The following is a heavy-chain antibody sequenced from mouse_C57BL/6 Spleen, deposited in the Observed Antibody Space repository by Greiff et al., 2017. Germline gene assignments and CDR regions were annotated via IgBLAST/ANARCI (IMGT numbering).Heavy chain of an antibody. CDR1: GYTFTDYE. CDR2: IDPATGGT. D-gene: IGHD1-1*01. Sequence: QVQLKESGAELVRPGASVTLSCKASGYTFTDYEMHWVKQTPVHGLEWIGAIDPATGGTAYNQKFKGKAILTADKSSSTAYMERRSLTSEDSAVYYGTRRDGSSYVNYCDYWGQGTTLTVAS. V-gene: IGHV1-15*01. CDR3: TRRDGSSYVNYCDY. J-gene: IGHJ2*01.